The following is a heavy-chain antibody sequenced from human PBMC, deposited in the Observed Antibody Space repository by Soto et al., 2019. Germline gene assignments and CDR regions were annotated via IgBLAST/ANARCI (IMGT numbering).Heavy chain of an antibody. CDR2: ISGSGGST. Sequence: PWGSLSLSCAASGFTFSSYAMSWVLQAPGKGLEWVSAISGSGGSTYYAASVKGRFTLSRDNSKNTLYLQMNSLRAEDTAVYYCAKDFYDTRRPSFDYWGQGTLVTVSS. J-gene: IGHJ4*02. CDR1: GFTFSSYA. D-gene: IGHD3-22*01. CDR3: AKDFYDTRRPSFDY. V-gene: IGHV3-23*01.